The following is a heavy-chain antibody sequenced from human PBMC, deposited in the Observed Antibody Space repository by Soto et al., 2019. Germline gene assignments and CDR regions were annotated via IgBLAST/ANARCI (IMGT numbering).Heavy chain of an antibody. CDR1: GFTFSDVW. CDR3: RTQWLD. CDR2: IKKKADGGTT. V-gene: IGHV3-15*01. J-gene: IGHJ4*02. D-gene: IGHD6-19*01. Sequence: EVQLVESGGGLVKPGGSLRLSCAASGFTFSDVWMSWVRQAPGKGLEWVGLIKKKADGGTTEDAAPLKGRFTISRDDSKNTVYLQMSRRRTEDTAAYYCRTQWLDWGQGTLVTVSS.